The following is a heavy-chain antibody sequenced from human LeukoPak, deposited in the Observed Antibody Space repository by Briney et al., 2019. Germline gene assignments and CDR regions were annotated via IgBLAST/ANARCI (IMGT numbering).Heavy chain of an antibody. CDR3: ARDLETYYDFWSGYYTSNWFDP. J-gene: IGHJ5*02. Sequence: PSETLSLTCAVCGGSFSGYYWSWIRQPPGKGLEWIGEINHSGSTNYNPSLKSRVTISVDTSKNQFSLKLSSVTAADTAVYYCARDLETYYDFWSGYYTSNWFDPWGQGTLVTVSS. V-gene: IGHV4-34*01. D-gene: IGHD3-3*01. CDR2: INHSGST. CDR1: GGSFSGYY.